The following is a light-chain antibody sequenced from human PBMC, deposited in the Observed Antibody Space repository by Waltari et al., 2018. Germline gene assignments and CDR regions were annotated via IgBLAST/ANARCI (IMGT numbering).Light chain of an antibody. CDR3: QQSSDLPLT. CDR2: YTS. Sequence: EVVLTQSPDFQSVTPKEKLTITCRASQSLGSSLHWYQPKPDQSPKLLIKYTSQSISGVPSRFSGSGSGTDFTLTINGLEAEDAATYYCQQSSDLPLTFGGGTKVEIK. J-gene: IGKJ4*01. V-gene: IGKV6-21*02. CDR1: QSLGSS.